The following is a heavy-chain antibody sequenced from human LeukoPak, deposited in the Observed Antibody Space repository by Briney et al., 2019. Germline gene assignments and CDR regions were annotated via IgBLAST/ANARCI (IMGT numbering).Heavy chain of an antibody. J-gene: IGHJ6*02. D-gene: IGHD1/OR15-1a*01. CDR2: ISKDGGSNK. CDR3: AREAVMPVAPVKIGTSDRPLYEYYGLDV. V-gene: IGHV3-30*03. CDR1: GFTFRNYG. Sequence: GGSLRLSCAASGFTFRNYGMHWVRQAPGKGLEWVAVISKDGGSNKYHADSVKGRFTISRDNSKNTLYLQMNSLRADDTAVYYCAREAVMPVAPVKIGTSDRPLYEYYGLDVWGQGTTVTVS.